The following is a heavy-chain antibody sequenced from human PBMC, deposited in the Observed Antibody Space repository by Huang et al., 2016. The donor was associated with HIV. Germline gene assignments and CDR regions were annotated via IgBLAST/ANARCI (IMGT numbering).Heavy chain of an antibody. CDR1: GYRFRSNW. D-gene: IGHD3-10*01. Sequence: EVQLVQSGAEVKKPGESLKISCKGSGYRFRSNWIGWGRKMPGKGLEWIGIVSHGDSDTRNSPSCEGQVTISADKSINTAYLQWSSLKASDTAMYYCARLIGSPSFYYGLDVWGQGTTVTVSS. CDR3: ARLIGSPSFYYGLDV. J-gene: IGHJ6*02. V-gene: IGHV5-51*01. CDR2: VSHGDSDT.